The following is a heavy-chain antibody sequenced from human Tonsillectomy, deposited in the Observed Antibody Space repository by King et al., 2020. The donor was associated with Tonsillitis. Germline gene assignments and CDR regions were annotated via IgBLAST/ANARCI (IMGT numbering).Heavy chain of an antibody. CDR3: AKPQSSSGLPYYFDY. J-gene: IGHJ4*02. Sequence: QLVQSGGGVVQPGRSLRLSCAASGFTFSSHGMHWVRQAPGKGLEWVAVISYDGSNKYYADSGKGRFTTSRVNSKNTLYLQMNSLIAEDTAVYYCAKPQSSSGLPYYFDYWGQGTLVTVSS. CDR1: GFTFSSHG. V-gene: IGHV3-30*18. D-gene: IGHD6-19*01. CDR2: ISYDGSNK.